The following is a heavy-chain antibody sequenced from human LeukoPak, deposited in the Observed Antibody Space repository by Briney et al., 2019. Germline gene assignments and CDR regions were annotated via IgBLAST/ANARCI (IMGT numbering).Heavy chain of an antibody. CDR2: IYYSGST. Sequence: SQTLSLTCTVSGASISSGDSYWSWIRQPPGKGLEWIGYIYYSGSTYNNPSLRSRLFISVDTSKNQFSLRLSSVTAADTAVYYCARGPHVSDGIAAVRIDYWGQGTLVTVSS. CDR1: GASISSGDSY. V-gene: IGHV4-30-4*01. CDR3: ARGPHVSDGIAAVRIDY. J-gene: IGHJ4*02. D-gene: IGHD6-13*01.